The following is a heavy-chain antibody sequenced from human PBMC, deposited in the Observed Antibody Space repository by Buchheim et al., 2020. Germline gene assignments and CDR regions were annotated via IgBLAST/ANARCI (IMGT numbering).Heavy chain of an antibody. D-gene: IGHD6-6*01. CDR3: ARSTAETRWFFDV. CDR1: EGTLNTYG. CDR2: IIPMFGTV. J-gene: IGHJ2*01. V-gene: IGHV1-69*06. Sequence: QVQLVQSGAEVKKPGSSVKVSCKASEGTLNTYGVSWVRQAPGQGLEWMAGIIPMFGTVYYAQKFQGRVTITADTSTGTVYVGVTSLRFEDTAVYYCARSTAETRWFFDVWGRGT.